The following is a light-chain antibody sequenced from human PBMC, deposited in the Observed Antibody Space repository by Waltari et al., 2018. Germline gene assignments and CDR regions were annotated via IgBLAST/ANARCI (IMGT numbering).Light chain of an antibody. J-gene: IGLJ1*01. CDR2: DVI. Sequence: QSALTQPASVSGSPGQSITISCTGTSGYVGGYNYVSWYQQHPGRAPKLIIYDVINRPSGVSDRFSGSKSGNTASLTISGLQAEDEAEYYCSSYTSPTTRYIFGTGTKVSVL. CDR1: SGYVGGYNY. CDR3: SSYTSPTTRYI. V-gene: IGLV2-14*01.